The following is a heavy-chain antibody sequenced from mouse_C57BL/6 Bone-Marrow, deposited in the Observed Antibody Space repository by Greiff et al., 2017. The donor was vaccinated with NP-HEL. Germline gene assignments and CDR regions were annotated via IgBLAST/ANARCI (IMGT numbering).Heavy chain of an antibody. V-gene: IGHV1-69*01. CDR3: ARSGTTVVAKGDYFDY. D-gene: IGHD1-1*01. J-gene: IGHJ2*01. CDR2: IDPSDSYT. Sequence: QVQLKQPGAELVMPGASVKLSCKASGYTFTSYWMHWVKQRPGQGLEWIGEIDPSDSYTNYNQKFKGKSTLTVDKSSSTAYMQLSSLTSEDSAVYYCARSGTTVVAKGDYFDYWGQGTTLTVSS. CDR1: GYTFTSYW.